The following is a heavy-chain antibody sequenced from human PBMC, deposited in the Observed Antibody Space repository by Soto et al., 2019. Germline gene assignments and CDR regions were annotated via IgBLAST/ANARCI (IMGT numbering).Heavy chain of an antibody. Sequence: QVQLQQWGAGLLKPSETLSLTCAVYGGSFSGYYWSWIRQPPGNGLEWIGEINHSGSTNYNPSLKSRVTISVDTSKNQFSLKLSSVTAADTAVYYCAGELYGDYWEYSYWGQGTLVTVSS. CDR3: AGELYGDYWEYSY. D-gene: IGHD4-17*01. J-gene: IGHJ4*02. CDR1: GGSFSGYY. CDR2: INHSGST. V-gene: IGHV4-34*01.